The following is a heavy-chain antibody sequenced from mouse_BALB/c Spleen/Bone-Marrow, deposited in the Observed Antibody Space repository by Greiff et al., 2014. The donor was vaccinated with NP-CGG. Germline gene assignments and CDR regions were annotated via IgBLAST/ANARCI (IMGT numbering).Heavy chain of an antibody. V-gene: IGHV1-4*01. CDR3: ARPKGLALDY. Sequence: QVQLQQSGAELASPGASVKMSCKASGYTFTDYTIQWGKQRPGQGLEWIGYVNPRSGYANYNQKFKDKATLTADKSSSTAFMQLSSLTSEDSAVYYCARPKGLALDYWGQGTALTVSS. J-gene: IGHJ2*01. CDR2: VNPRSGYA. D-gene: IGHD6-2*01. CDR1: GYTFTDYT.